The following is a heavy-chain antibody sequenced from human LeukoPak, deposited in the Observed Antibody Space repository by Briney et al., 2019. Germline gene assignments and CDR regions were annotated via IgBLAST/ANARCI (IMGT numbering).Heavy chain of an antibody. CDR2: ISAYNGNT. Sequence: GASVKVSCKASGYTFTSYGISWVRQAPGQGLEWMGWISAYNGNTNYAQKFQGRVTMTRDTSISTAYMELSRLRSDDTAVYYCAVPSWYRALYWGQGTLVTVSS. V-gene: IGHV1-18*01. CDR3: AVPSWYRALY. D-gene: IGHD6-13*01. J-gene: IGHJ4*02. CDR1: GYTFTSYG.